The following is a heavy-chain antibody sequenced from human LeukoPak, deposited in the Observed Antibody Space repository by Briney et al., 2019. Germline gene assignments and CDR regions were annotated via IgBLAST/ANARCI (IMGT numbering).Heavy chain of an antibody. CDR3: ARVPIAAADPDAYYYYGMDV. CDR1: GFTFSSYA. V-gene: IGHV3-30-3*01. CDR2: ISYDGSNK. J-gene: IGHJ6*02. Sequence: GGSLRLSCAASGFTFSSYAMHWVRQAPGKGLEWVAVISYDGSNKYYADSVKGRFTISRDNSKNTLYLQMNSLRAEDTAVYYCARVPIAAADPDAYYYYGMDVWGQGTTVTVS. D-gene: IGHD6-13*01.